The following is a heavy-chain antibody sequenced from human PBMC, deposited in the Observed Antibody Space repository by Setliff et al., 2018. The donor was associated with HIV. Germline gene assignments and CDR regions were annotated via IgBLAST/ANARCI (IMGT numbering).Heavy chain of an antibody. CDR2: INHSGST. D-gene: IGHD3-3*01. CDR1: GGSFSAYH. V-gene: IGHV4-34*01. Sequence: SETLSLTCAVYGGSFSAYHWSWIRQTPGKGLEWLGEINHSGSTAYNLALESRVSMSIETSKNQFSLKLTSVTAADTAIYYCARGRDYTGSWFRPFYLDFWGHGNLVTVSS. CDR3: ARGRDYTGSWFRPFYLDF. J-gene: IGHJ4*01.